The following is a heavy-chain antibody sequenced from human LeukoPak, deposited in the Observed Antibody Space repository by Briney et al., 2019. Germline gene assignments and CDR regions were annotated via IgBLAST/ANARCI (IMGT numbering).Heavy chain of an antibody. CDR3: ARRGTGTIDY. V-gene: IGHV3-33*07. Sequence: PGRSLRLSCAVSGFTFSSYGMYWVRQAPGKGLEGVAVIWYDGSNKYYVDSVKGRFTISRDNSKNTLYLQMNSLRVEGTAVYYCARRGTGTIDYWGQGTLVTVSS. CDR2: IWYDGSNK. CDR1: GFTFSSYG. J-gene: IGHJ4*02. D-gene: IGHD3/OR15-3a*01.